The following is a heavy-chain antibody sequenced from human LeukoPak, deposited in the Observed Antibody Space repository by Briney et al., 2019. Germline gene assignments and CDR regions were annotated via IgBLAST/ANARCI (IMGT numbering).Heavy chain of an antibody. D-gene: IGHD2/OR15-2a*01. CDR3: AKGGSTNFYYGDV. J-gene: IGHJ6*02. Sequence: SETLSLTCSVSGGSMTNLYWTWIRQPPGKGLEWIGDIYDSGSTRYNTSLESRVTISVDTSKNQFSLKLSSVAAADTAVYYCAKGGSTNFYYGDVWGQGTTVTVSS. CDR2: IYDSGST. V-gene: IGHV4-59*01. CDR1: GGSMTNLY.